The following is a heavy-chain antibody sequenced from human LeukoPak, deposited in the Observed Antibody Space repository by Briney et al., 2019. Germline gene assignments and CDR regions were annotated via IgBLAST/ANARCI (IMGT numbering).Heavy chain of an antibody. CDR1: GGTFSSYA. V-gene: IGHV1-69*13. J-gene: IGHJ4*02. Sequence: ASVKVSCKASGGTFSSYAISWVRQAPGQGLEWMGGIIPIFGTANYAQKFQGRVTITADESTSTAYMELSSPRSEDTAVYYCARDQDGYNPPRWGQGTLVTVSS. CDR2: IIPIFGTA. CDR3: ARDQDGYNPPR. D-gene: IGHD5-24*01.